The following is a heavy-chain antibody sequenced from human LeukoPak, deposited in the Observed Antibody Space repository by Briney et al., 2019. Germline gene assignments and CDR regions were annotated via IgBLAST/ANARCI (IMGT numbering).Heavy chain of an antibody. CDR3: ARGIEAAGTDY. CDR2: IYSDGSGT. V-gene: IGHV3-74*01. Sequence: GGSLRLSCTASGFTLSNYWTYWVRQAPGKGPLWVSHIYSDGSGTSYADSVRGRFTISRDNAKNTLYLQMNSLRAEDTAVYYCARGIEAAGTDYWGQGTLVTVSS. CDR1: GFTLSNYW. D-gene: IGHD6-13*01. J-gene: IGHJ4*02.